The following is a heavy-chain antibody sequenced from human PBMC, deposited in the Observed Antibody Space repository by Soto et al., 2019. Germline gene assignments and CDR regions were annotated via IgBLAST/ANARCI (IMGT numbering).Heavy chain of an antibody. CDR1: GGSFSGYY. J-gene: IGHJ4*02. CDR2: IYESGST. CDR3: ARGRGYSYGFLDY. D-gene: IGHD5-18*01. V-gene: IGHV4-34*01. Sequence: PSETLSLTCAVYGGSFSGYYWNWIRQPPGKGLEWIGEIYESGSTNYNPSLKSRVTISVDTSKNQFSLKLNSVTAADTAVYYCARGRGYSYGFLDYWGQGTLVTVS.